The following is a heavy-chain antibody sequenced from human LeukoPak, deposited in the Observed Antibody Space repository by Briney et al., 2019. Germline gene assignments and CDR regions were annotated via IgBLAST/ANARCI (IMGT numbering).Heavy chain of an antibody. D-gene: IGHD3-22*01. J-gene: IGHJ6*03. CDR3: ARSSEGRYYYDSSGYSYYYYYMDV. CDR1: GGSINSYY. Sequence: SETLSLTCTVSGGSINSYYWSWIRQPAGKGLEWIGRIYTTGSTNYNPSLKSRVTISVDTSKNQFSLKLNSVTAADTAVYYCARSSEGRYYYDSSGYSYYYYYMDVWGKGTTVTISS. V-gene: IGHV4-4*07. CDR2: IYTTGST.